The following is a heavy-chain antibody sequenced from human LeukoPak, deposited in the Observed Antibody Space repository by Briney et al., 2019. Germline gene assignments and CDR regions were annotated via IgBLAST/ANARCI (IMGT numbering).Heavy chain of an antibody. V-gene: IGHV3-13*01. CDR2: FGTAGDR. D-gene: IGHD2-21*01. CDR1: GFTLSWYD. J-gene: IGHJ2*01. CDR3: ARGAYGGDNWHFDL. Sequence: PGGSLRLSCAASGFTLSWYDIHWVRQPPGKGLEWVAGFGTAGDRYYLASVKGRFTISREDARNVFYLQLNSLGAGDTAVYYCARGAYGGDNWHFDLWGRGTLVTVSS.